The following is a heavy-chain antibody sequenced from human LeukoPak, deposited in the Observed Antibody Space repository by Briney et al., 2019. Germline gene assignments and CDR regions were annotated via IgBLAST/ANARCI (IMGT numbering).Heavy chain of an antibody. Sequence: ASVKVSCKASGYSFTGQDMHWVRQAPGQGLEWMGWINPNTGGTNYAQKFQGRVTMTRDTTISAAFMELSRLTSDVTAVYYCASYPRYSSSPPFDYWGQGTLVTVSP. CDR3: ASYPRYSSSPPFDY. V-gene: IGHV1-2*02. CDR2: INPNTGGT. D-gene: IGHD6-6*01. CDR1: GYSFTGQD. J-gene: IGHJ4*02.